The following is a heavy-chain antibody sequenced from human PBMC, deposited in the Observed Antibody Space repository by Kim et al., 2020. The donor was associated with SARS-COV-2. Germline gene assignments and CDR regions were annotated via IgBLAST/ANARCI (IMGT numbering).Heavy chain of an antibody. CDR2: ISWNSGSI. CDR1: GFTFDDYA. Sequence: GGSLRLSCAASGFTFDDYAMHWVRQAPGKGLEWVSGISWNSGSIGYADSVKGRFTISRDNAKNSLYLQMNSLRAEDTALYYCAQGRSIAVAGPLDYWGQGTLVTVSS. J-gene: IGHJ4*02. V-gene: IGHV3-9*01. CDR3: AQGRSIAVAGPLDY. D-gene: IGHD6-19*01.